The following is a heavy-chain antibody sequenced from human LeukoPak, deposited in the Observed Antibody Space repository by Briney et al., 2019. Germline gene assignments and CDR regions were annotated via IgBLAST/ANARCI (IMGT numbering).Heavy chain of an antibody. D-gene: IGHD4-17*01. Sequence: SETLSLTCTVSGGSISSYQWSWIRQPPWKGLEWIGHIYYSGSTNYNPSLKSRVTISVDTSKNQFSLKLSSVTAADTAVYYCARVYGDYSAFDYWGQGTLVTVSS. J-gene: IGHJ4*02. CDR2: IYYSGST. CDR3: ARVYGDYSAFDY. V-gene: IGHV4-59*01. CDR1: GGSISSYQ.